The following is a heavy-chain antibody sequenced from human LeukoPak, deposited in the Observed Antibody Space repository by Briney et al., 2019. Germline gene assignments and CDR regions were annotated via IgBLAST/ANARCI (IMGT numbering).Heavy chain of an antibody. CDR2: INHSGST. Sequence: SETPSLTCAVYGGSFSRYYWSWIRQPPGKGLEWIGEINHSGSTNYNPSLKSRVTISVDTSKNQFSLKLSSVTAADTAVYYCATPYGATPGAFDIWGQGTMVTVSS. D-gene: IGHD4-17*01. V-gene: IGHV4-34*01. J-gene: IGHJ3*02. CDR3: ATPYGATPGAFDI. CDR1: GGSFSRYY.